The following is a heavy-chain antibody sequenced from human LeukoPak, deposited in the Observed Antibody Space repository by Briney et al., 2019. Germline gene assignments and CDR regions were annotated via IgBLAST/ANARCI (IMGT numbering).Heavy chain of an antibody. D-gene: IGHD3-22*01. Sequence: SLRLSCAASGFTFSSYAMHWVRQAPGKGLEWVAVISYDGSNKYYADSVKGRFTISRDNSKNTLYLQMNSLRAEDTAVYYCARDHRRYYDSSGYYYGGYFQHWGQGTLVTVSS. CDR1: GFTFSSYA. V-gene: IGHV3-30-3*01. CDR2: ISYDGSNK. CDR3: ARDHRRYYDSSGYYYGGYFQH. J-gene: IGHJ1*01.